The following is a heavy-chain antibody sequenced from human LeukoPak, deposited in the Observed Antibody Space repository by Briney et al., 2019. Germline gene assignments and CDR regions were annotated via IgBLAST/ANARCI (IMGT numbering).Heavy chain of an antibody. D-gene: IGHD5-24*01. V-gene: IGHV3-30-3*01. CDR3: ARGVREMATPNFDY. CDR2: ISYEGSNQ. Sequence: GGSLRLSCAASGFTYRSYAMHCVRHAPGKGLEGVTDISYEGSNQYYADSVKGRFTISRDNSKNTLYLQMNSLRAEDTAVYYCARGVREMATPNFDYWGQGTLVTVSS. CDR1: GFTYRSYA. J-gene: IGHJ4*02.